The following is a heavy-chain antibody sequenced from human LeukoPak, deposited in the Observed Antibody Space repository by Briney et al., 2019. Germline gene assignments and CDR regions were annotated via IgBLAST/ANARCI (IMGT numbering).Heavy chain of an antibody. Sequence: SGPALVKPTQTLTLTCSFSVFSLSTSGMCVSWIRQPPGKALEWLARIDWDDAKYYSTSLKTRLTISKGTSKNQVVLTMTHMDPVDTATYYCERIYRYCSTTSCYVPDYWGQGTLVTVSS. J-gene: IGHJ4*02. CDR3: ERIYRYCSTTSCYVPDY. CDR1: VFSLSTSGMC. CDR2: IDWDDAK. D-gene: IGHD2-2*01. V-gene: IGHV2-70*11.